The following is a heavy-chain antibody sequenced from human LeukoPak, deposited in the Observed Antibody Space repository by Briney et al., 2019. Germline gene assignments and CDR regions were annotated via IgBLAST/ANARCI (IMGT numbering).Heavy chain of an antibody. D-gene: IGHD3-10*01. CDR3: ARSPHYYGSGSYYDY. V-gene: IGHV5-10-1*01. CDR2: IDPSDSYT. CDR1: GYSFTSYW. J-gene: IGHJ4*02. Sequence: GESLKISRKGSGYSFTSYWISWVRQMPGKGLEWMGRIDPSDSYTNYSPSFQGHVTISADKSISTAYLQWSSLKASDTAMYYCARSPHYYGSGSYYDYWGQGTLVTVSS.